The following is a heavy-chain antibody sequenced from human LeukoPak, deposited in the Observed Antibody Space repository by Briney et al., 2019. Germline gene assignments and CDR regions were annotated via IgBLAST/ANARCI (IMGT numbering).Heavy chain of an antibody. D-gene: IGHD3-10*01. CDR1: GFTFSSYD. CDR3: AKDRLGDYYGSGTYYTNYFDY. J-gene: IGHJ4*02. CDR2: IGTAGDT. V-gene: IGHV3-13*01. Sequence: PGGSLRLSCAASGFTFSSYDMHWVRQATGKGLEWVSAIGTAGDTYYPGSVKGRFTISRENAKNSLYLQMNSLRAEDTAVYYCAKDRLGDYYGSGTYYTNYFDYWGQGTLVTVSS.